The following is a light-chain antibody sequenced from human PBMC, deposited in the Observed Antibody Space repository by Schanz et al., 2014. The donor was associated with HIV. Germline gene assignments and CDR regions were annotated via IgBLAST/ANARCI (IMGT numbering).Light chain of an antibody. Sequence: DIQMTQSPSTLSASVGDRVTITCRASQSISSWLAWYQQKPGKAPKLLIYKASSLESGVPSRFSGSGSGTESPLPFSTLHPDDFATNNGQQVVTSPSPFAQGPPLDIK. CDR3: QQVVTSPSP. J-gene: IGKJ2*01. V-gene: IGKV1-5*03. CDR2: KAS. CDR1: QSISSW.